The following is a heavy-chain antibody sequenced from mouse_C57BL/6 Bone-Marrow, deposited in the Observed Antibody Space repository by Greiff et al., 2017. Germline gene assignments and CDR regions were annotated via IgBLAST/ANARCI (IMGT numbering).Heavy chain of an antibody. V-gene: IGHV5-15*04. Sequence: DVKLVESGGGLVQPGGSLKLSCAASGFTFSDYGMAWVRQAPRKGPEWVAFISNLAYSIYYADTVTGRFTISRENAKNTLYLEMSSLRSEDTAMYYCARRGFYYGSPYAMDYWGQGTSVTVSS. CDR3: ARRGFYYGSPYAMDY. CDR1: GFTFSDYG. D-gene: IGHD1-1*01. J-gene: IGHJ4*01. CDR2: ISNLAYSI.